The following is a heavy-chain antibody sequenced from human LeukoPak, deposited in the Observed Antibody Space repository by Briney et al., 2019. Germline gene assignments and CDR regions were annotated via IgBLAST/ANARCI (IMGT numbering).Heavy chain of an antibody. V-gene: IGHV3-49*03. CDR3: SRGGYYDSSGYPYFGY. CDR2: IRSKVYGGTT. J-gene: IGHJ4*02. D-gene: IGHD3-22*01. Sequence: GGSLRLSCTASGFTFGDYAMSWFRQAPGKGLEWVGFIRSKVYGGTTEYGASVKGRFTISRDDSKSIAYLQMNSLKTEDTAVYYCSRGGYYDSSGYPYFGYWGQGTLVTVPS. CDR1: GFTFGDYA.